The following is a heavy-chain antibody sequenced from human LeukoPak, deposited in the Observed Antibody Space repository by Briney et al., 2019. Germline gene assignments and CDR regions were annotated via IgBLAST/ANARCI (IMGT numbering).Heavy chain of an antibody. D-gene: IGHD3-10*01. Sequence: GGSLRLSCAASGFTFSSYGMHWVRQAPGKRLEWVAVISYDGSNKYYADSVKGRFTISRDNSKNTLYLQMNSLRAEDTAVYYCAKDQWVTMVRGVILAFDIWGQGTMVTVSS. V-gene: IGHV3-30*18. CDR2: ISYDGSNK. CDR3: AKDQWVTMVRGVILAFDI. CDR1: GFTFSSYG. J-gene: IGHJ3*02.